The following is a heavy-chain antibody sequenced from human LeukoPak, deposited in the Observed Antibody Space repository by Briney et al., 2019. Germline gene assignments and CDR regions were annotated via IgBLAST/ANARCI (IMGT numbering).Heavy chain of an antibody. CDR1: GFTFSSYG. CDR3: AKDQRGYFDY. Sequence: PGGSLRLSCAASGFTFSSYGMHWVRQAPGKGLEWVAFIWYDGSNKYYADSVKGRFTISRDNSKNTLYLQMNSLRAEDTAVYYCAKDQRGYFDYWGQGTLVTVSS. V-gene: IGHV3-30*02. J-gene: IGHJ4*02. CDR2: IWYDGSNK.